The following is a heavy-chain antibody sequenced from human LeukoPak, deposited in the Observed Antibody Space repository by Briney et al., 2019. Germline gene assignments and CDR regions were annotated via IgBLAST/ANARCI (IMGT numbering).Heavy chain of an antibody. CDR3: ARGPGIAVAWTS. CDR1: GFTFSSYS. CDR2: ISSSLNYI. V-gene: IGHV3-21*01. Sequence: PGGSLRLSCAASGFTFSSYSMNWVRQAPGKGLEWVSSISSSLNYIYYADSVKGRFTISRDNAKNSLYLQMNSLRAEDTAVYYCARGPGIAVAWTSWGQGTLVTVSS. D-gene: IGHD6-19*01. J-gene: IGHJ4*02.